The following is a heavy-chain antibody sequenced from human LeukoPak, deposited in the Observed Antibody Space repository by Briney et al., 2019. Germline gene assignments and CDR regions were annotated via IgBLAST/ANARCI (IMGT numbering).Heavy chain of an antibody. D-gene: IGHD1-26*01. CDR1: GGTFSSYA. Sequence: ASVKVSCKASGGTFSSYAISWVRQAPGQGLEWMGRIIPILGIANYAQKFQGRVTITADKSTSTAYMELSSLRSEDTAVYYCARGWELHAFDIWGQGTMVTVSS. V-gene: IGHV1-69*04. CDR2: IIPILGIA. CDR3: ARGWELHAFDI. J-gene: IGHJ3*02.